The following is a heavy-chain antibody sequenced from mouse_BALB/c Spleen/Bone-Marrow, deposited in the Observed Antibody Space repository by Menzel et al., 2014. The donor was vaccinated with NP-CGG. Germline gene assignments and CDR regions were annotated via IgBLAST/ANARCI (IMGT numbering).Heavy chain of an antibody. CDR2: INSNGGST. J-gene: IGHJ3*01. Sequence: DVHLVESGGGLVQPGVSLKLSCAASGFTFSSYGMSWVRQTPDKRLELVATINSNGGSTYYPDSVKGRFTISRDNAKNTLYPQMSSLKSEDTAMYYCARGRYEGFAYWGQGTLVTVSA. V-gene: IGHV5-6-3*01. CDR3: ARGRYEGFAY. D-gene: IGHD2-14*01. CDR1: GFTFSSYG.